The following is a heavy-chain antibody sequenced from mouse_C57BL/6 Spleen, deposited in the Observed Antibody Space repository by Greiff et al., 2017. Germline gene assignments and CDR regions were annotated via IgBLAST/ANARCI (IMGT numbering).Heavy chain of an antibody. V-gene: IGHV1-52*01. D-gene: IGHD2-5*01. CDR3: ARGDYSKRMDY. J-gene: IGHJ4*01. CDR2: IDPSDSET. Sequence: QVQLKQPGAELVRPGSSVKLSCKASGYTFTSYWMHWVRQRPIQGLEWIGNIDPSDSETHYNQQFKDKATLTVDKSSSTAYMQLSSLTSEDSAVYYCARGDYSKRMDYWGQGTSVTVSS. CDR1: GYTFTSYW.